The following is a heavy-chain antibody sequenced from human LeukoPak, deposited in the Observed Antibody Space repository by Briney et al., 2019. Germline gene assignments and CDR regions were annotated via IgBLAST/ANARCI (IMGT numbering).Heavy chain of an antibody. CDR1: GYTLTELS. CDR3: ATRGMLRELLGFDAFDI. V-gene: IGHV1-24*01. J-gene: IGHJ3*02. Sequence: GASVKVSCKVSGYTLTELSMHWVRQAPGKGLEWMGGFDPEDGETIYAQKFQGRVTMTEDTSTDTAYMELSSLRSEDTAVYYCATRGMLRELLGFDAFDIWGQGTMVTVSS. D-gene: IGHD1-26*01. CDR2: FDPEDGET.